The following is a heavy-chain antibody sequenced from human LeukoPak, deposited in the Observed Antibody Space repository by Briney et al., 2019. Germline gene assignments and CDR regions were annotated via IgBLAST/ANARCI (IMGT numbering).Heavy chain of an antibody. CDR2: INPNSGDT. CDR3: AREGYYDSSGYFFFDY. CDR1: GYTFTYYY. Sequence: ASVKVSCKASGYTFTYYYIHWVRQAPGQGLEWMGWINPNSGDTNFAQMFQGRVTMTTDTSTSTAYMELRSLRSDDTAVYYCAREGYYDSSGYFFFDYWGQGTLVTVSS. D-gene: IGHD3-22*01. V-gene: IGHV1-2*02. J-gene: IGHJ4*02.